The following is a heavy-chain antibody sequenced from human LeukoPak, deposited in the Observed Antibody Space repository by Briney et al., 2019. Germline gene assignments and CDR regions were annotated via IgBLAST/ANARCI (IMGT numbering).Heavy chain of an antibody. CDR1: GFTFSSYS. J-gene: IGHJ4*02. D-gene: IGHD3-10*01. CDR2: ISSSGSYT. CDR3: AKEGGYYGRSRYFDY. V-gene: IGHV3-21*04. Sequence: AGGSLRLSCAASGFTFSSYSMNWVRQAPGKGLEWVSSISSSGSYTSYADSVKGRFTVSRDNSKNTLYLQMNSLRAEDTAVYYCAKEGGYYGRSRYFDYWGQGTLVTVSS.